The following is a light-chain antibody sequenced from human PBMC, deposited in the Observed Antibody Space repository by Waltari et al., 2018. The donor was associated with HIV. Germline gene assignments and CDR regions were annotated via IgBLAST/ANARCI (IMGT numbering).Light chain of an antibody. V-gene: IGLV2-14*01. CDR2: EVS. J-gene: IGLJ2*01. Sequence: QSALTQPASVSGSPGQSITISCTGTSSDVGGYNYVSWYQQHPDKAPKLMIYEVSNRPSGVSNRFSGSKSGNTASLTISGRQAEDEADYYCSSYTSSSTQVVFGGGTKLTVL. CDR1: SSDVGGYNY. CDR3: SSYTSSSTQVV.